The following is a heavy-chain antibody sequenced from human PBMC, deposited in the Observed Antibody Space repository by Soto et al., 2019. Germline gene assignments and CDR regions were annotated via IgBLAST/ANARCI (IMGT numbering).Heavy chain of an antibody. CDR2: IYYSGST. J-gene: IGHJ6*02. CDR3: ARMYYYDSSGYPLLYYYYGMDV. V-gene: IGHV4-59*01. D-gene: IGHD3-22*01. Sequence: SETLSLTCTVSGGSISSYYWSWIRQPPGKGLEWIGYIYYSGSTNYNPSLKSRVTISVDTSKNQFSLKLSSVTAADTAVYYCARMYYYDSSGYPLLYYYYGMDVWGQGTTVTVSS. CDR1: GGSISSYY.